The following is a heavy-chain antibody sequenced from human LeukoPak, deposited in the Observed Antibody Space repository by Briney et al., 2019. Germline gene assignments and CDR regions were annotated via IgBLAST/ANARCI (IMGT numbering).Heavy chain of an antibody. Sequence: ASVKVSCKASGYTFTGYYMHWMRQAPGQGLEWMGWINPNSGGTNYAQKFQGRVTMTRDTSISTAYMELSRLRSDDTAVYYCARAQTYHYDSSGYDFDYWGQGTLVTVSS. CDR2: INPNSGGT. CDR1: GYTFTGYY. J-gene: IGHJ4*02. V-gene: IGHV1-2*02. CDR3: ARAQTYHYDSSGYDFDY. D-gene: IGHD3-22*01.